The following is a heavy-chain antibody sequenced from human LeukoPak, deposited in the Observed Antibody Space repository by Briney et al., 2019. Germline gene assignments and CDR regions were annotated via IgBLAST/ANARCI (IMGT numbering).Heavy chain of an antibody. J-gene: IGHJ4*02. D-gene: IGHD3-10*01. CDR3: ARDKTYGSGGFDY. CDR1: GVSISSSNW. CDR2: IYHSGST. Sequence: SETLSLTCAVSGVSISSSNWWSWVRQPPGKGLEWIGEIYHSGSTNYNPSLKSRVTISVDKSKNQFSLKLSSVTAADTAVYYCARDKTYGSGGFDYWGQGTLVTVSS. V-gene: IGHV4-4*02.